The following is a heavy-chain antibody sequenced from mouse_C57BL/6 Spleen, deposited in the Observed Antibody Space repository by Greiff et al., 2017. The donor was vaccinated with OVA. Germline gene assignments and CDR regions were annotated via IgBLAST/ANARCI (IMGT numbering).Heavy chain of an antibody. CDR1: GYTFTSYD. CDR2: IHPNSGST. V-gene: IGHV1-64*01. J-gene: IGHJ3*01. D-gene: IGHD3-2*02. Sequence: QVQLQQSGPELVKPGASVKLSCKASGYTFTSYDINWVKQRPGQGLEWIGMIHPNSGSTNYNEKFKSKATLTVDKSSSTAYMQLSSLTSEDSAVYYCARSKEALPYWGQGTLVTVSA. CDR3: ARSKEALPY.